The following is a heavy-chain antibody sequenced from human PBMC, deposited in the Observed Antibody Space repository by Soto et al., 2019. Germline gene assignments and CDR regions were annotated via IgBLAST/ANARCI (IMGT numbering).Heavy chain of an antibody. CDR1: GFTFRNYA. CDR2: TTGSGDHT. J-gene: IGHJ6*02. D-gene: IGHD3-22*01. CDR3: AKERGIVVPFGFDV. V-gene: IGHV3-23*01. Sequence: EVQLLESGGGLVQPGGSLRLSCAASGFTFRNYAMSWVRQAPGKGLEWVSGTTGSGDHTYYADSVKGRFTISKDNSKNTLYLQMNTLRAEDTAVYYCAKERGIVVPFGFDVWGQGTTVTVSS.